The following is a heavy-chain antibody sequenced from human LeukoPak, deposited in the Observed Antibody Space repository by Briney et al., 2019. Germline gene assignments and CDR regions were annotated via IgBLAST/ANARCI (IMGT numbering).Heavy chain of an antibody. CDR3: ARAGGDYTKRGFDP. D-gene: IGHD4-11*01. J-gene: IGHJ5*02. CDR1: GFTFSSYW. Sequence: GGSLRLSCAASGFTFSSYWMHWVRQAPGKGVVWVSRINSDGSSTSYADSVNGRFTISRDNAKNTLYLQMNSLRAEDTAAYYCARAGGDYTKRGFDPWGQGTLVTVSS. V-gene: IGHV3-74*01. CDR2: INSDGSST.